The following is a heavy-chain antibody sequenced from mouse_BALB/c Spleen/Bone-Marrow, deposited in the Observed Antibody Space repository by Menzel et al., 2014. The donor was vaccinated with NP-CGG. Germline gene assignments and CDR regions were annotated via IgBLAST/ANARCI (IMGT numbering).Heavy chain of an antibody. J-gene: IGHJ2*01. CDR1: GYTFTSYW. Sequence: QVQLQQSGAELVRPGASVKLSCKASGYTFTSYWINWVKQGPGQGLEWIGNIYPSDSYTNYNQKFKDKATLTVDKSSSTAYMQLSSPTSEDSAVYYCTRKYGPLYYFDYWGQGTTLTVSS. CDR3: TRKYGPLYYFDY. V-gene: IGHV1-69*02. CDR2: IYPSDSYT. D-gene: IGHD2-10*02.